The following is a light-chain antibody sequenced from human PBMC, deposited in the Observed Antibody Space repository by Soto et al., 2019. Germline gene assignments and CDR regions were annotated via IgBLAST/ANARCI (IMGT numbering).Light chain of an antibody. J-gene: IGKJ5*01. Sequence: EIVLTQSPGTLSLSPGDRATLSCRASQSVSSSYLAWYQQKPGQAPRLLIYGASSRASGIPDRFSGSESGTDFTLTISSLVPEVFAVYYCQRYGSTPRGVTFGQGTRLEI. V-gene: IGKV3-20*01. CDR2: GAS. CDR3: QRYGSTPRGVT. CDR1: QSVSSSY.